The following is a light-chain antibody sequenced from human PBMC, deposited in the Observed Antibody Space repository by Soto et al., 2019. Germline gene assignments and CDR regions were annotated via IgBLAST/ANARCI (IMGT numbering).Light chain of an antibody. CDR2: DDR. V-gene: IGLV3-21*02. J-gene: IGLJ2*01. Sequence: SYVLTQPPSVSVAPGQTARVPCGGDNIGSNSVHWYQQKPGQAPVVVVYDDRERPSGIPERFSGSNSGNTATLTISRVGAGDVAVYYCNVRDTLTDHVVFGGGTKLTVL. CDR3: NVRDTLTDHVV. CDR1: NIGSNS.